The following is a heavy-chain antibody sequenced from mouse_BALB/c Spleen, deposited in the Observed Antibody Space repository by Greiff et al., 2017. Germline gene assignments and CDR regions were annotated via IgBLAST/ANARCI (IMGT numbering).Heavy chain of an antibody. D-gene: IGHD1-1*01. CDR1: GFTFSSYA. J-gene: IGHJ4*01. CDR2: ISSGGST. CDR3: ARTLYYYGSSYGAMDY. Sequence: EVQLVESGGGLVKPGGSLKLSCAASGFTFSSYAMSWVRQTPEKRLEWVASISSGGSTYYPDSVKGRFTISRDNARNILYLQMSSLRSEDTAMYYCARTLYYYGSSYGAMDYWGQGTSVTVSA. V-gene: IGHV5-6-5*01.